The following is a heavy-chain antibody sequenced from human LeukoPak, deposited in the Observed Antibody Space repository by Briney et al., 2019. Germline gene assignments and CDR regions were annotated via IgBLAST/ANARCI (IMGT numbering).Heavy chain of an antibody. V-gene: IGHV4-30-2*01. Sequence: SQTLSLTCAVSGGSISSGGYSWSWIRQPPGKGLEWIGYIYHSGSTYYNPSLKSRVTISVDRSKNQFSLRLTSVTAADTAGYFCAREGYYDSSGYNWFDPWGQGTLVTVSS. D-gene: IGHD3-22*01. J-gene: IGHJ5*02. CDR2: IYHSGST. CDR3: AREGYYDSSGYNWFDP. CDR1: GGSISSGGYS.